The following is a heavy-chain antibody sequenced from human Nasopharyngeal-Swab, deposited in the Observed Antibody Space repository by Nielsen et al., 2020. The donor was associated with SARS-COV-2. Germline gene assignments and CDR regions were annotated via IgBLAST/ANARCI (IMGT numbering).Heavy chain of an antibody. CDR1: GVNFNNAW. CDR3: TTDLLGAGAYYYYGMDV. CDR2: IKSKTNGGTT. Sequence: WGSLRLTCAAAGVNFNNAWMRWDRQTPGTGQEEVGRIKSKTNGGTTDYAAAVKGRFTISSDESKNTLYLQMNSLKTENTAVYYCTTDLLGAGAYYYYGMDVWGQGTTVTVSS. J-gene: IGHJ6*02. D-gene: IGHD6-19*01. V-gene: IGHV3-15*01.